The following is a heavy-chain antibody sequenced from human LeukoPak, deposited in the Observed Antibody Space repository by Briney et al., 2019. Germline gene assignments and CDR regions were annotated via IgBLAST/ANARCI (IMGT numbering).Heavy chain of an antibody. CDR3: AREWEDSVVVVAATAGY. CDR2: INPNSGGT. V-gene: IGHV1-2*02. CDR1: GDTITGYY. D-gene: IGHD2-15*01. Sequence: ASLKLTCTASGDTITGYYMHWVRQAPGQGLEWMGWINPNSGGTNYAQKFQGRVTMTRDTSISTAYMELSRLRSDDTAVYFCAREWEDSVVVVAATAGYWGQGTLVTVSS. J-gene: IGHJ4*02.